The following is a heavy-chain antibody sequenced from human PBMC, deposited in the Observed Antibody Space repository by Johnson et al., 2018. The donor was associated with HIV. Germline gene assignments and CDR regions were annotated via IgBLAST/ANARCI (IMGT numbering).Heavy chain of an antibody. J-gene: IGHJ3*01. CDR1: GFTVSSNY. CDR2: IYSGGST. CDR3: AREISRYYYDYAAFDL. Sequence: VKLVESGGGLVQPGGSLRLSCAASGFTVSSNYMSWVRQAPGKGLEWVSVIYSGGSTYYADSVKGRFTISRDNSRSTLYLHMINLRADDTALYYCAREISRYYYDYAAFDLWGQGTMVTVSS. V-gene: IGHV3-66*01. D-gene: IGHD3-22*01.